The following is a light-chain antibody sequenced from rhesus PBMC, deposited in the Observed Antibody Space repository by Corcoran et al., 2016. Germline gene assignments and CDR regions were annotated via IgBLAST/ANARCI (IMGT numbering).Light chain of an antibody. CDR1: QGMSEY. Sequence: DIQMTQSPSSLSASVGDTVTITCQASQGMSEYLAWYQQNPGKAPKLLIYVACTLQSGVPSRVSGSGSGTEFTLTISSLQPAYFATYYCQHHNSYPPSFGQGTKVEV. V-gene: IGKV1-33*02. J-gene: IGKJ1*01. CDR2: VAC. CDR3: QHHNSYPPS.